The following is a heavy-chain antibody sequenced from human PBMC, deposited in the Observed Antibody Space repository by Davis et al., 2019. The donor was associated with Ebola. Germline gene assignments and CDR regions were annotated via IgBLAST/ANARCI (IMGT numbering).Heavy chain of an antibody. J-gene: IGHJ6*02. D-gene: IGHD6-6*01. CDR3: ARVSSSSIYYYYGMDV. CDR1: GGSISSYY. Sequence: MPSETLSLTCTVSGGSISSYYWSWIRQPPGKGLEWIGYIYYSGSTNYNPSLKSRVTISVDTSKNQFSLKLSSVTAADTAVYYCARVSSSSIYYYYGMDVWGQGTTVTVSS. CDR2: IYYSGST. V-gene: IGHV4-59*01.